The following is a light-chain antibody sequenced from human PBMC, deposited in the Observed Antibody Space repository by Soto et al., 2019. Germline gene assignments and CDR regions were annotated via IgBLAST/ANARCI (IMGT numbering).Light chain of an antibody. V-gene: IGKV3-20*01. CDR2: GAS. CDR3: QQYGSSPWT. J-gene: IGKJ1*01. CDR1: QSVSSSY. Sequence: EIVLTQSPGTLSLSPGERATLSCRASQSVSSSYLAWYQQKPGQAPRLLIYGASSRATGIPDRFSGSWSRTDFTLTISRLEPEDFAVYYCQQYGSSPWTFGQGTKVEIK.